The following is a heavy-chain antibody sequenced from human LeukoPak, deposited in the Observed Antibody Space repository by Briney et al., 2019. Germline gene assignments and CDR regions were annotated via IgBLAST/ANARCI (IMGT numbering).Heavy chain of an antibody. V-gene: IGHV1-18*04. CDR2: ISAYNGNT. J-gene: IGHJ5*02. D-gene: IGHD3-22*01. CDR1: GYAFTGYY. CDR3: ATLGFLYYDST. Sequence: GASVKVSCKASGYAFTGYYMHWVRQAPGQGLEWMGWISAYNGNTNYAQKLQGRVTMTTDTSTSTAYMELRSLRSDDTAVYYCATLGFLYYDSTWGQGTLVTVSS.